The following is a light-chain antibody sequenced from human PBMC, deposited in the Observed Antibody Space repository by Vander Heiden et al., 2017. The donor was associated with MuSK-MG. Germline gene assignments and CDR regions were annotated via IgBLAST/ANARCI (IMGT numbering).Light chain of an antibody. V-gene: IGLV3-25*03. CDR3: QSADSSGTYVV. Sequence: SYDLTQPPSVSVSPGQTARITCSGDALPKQYAYWYQQKPGQAPVLVIYKDSERPSGIPERFSGSSSGTTVTLTISGVQVEDEADYYCQSADSSGTYVVFGGGTKLTVL. CDR1: ALPKQY. J-gene: IGLJ2*01. CDR2: KDS.